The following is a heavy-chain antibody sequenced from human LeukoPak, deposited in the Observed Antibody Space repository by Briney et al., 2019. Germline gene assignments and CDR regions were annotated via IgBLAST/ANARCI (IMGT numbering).Heavy chain of an antibody. V-gene: IGHV3-74*01. CDR2: INSDGRST. CDR1: GFTFSSYW. D-gene: IGHD1-26*01. Sequence: GGSLRLSCAASGFTFSSYWMHWVRQAPGKGLIWVSRINSDGRSTSYADSVKGRFTISRDNAKNTLYLQMNSLRAEDTAVYYCARDSWESGLDYFDYWGQGTLVTVSS. CDR3: ARDSWESGLDYFDY. J-gene: IGHJ4*02.